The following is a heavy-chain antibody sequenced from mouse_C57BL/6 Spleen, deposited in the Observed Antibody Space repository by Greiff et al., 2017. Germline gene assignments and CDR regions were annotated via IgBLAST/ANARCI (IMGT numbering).Heavy chain of an antibody. D-gene: IGHD1-1*01. CDR2: ISDGGSYT. CDR1: GFTFSSYA. Sequence: EVQVVESGGGLVKPGGSLKLSCAASGFTFSSYAMSWVRQTPEKRLEWVATISDGGSYTYYPDNVKGRFTISRDNAKNNLYLQMSHLKSEDTAMYYCARVRGSSPSYWYFDVWGTGTTVTVSS. CDR3: ARVRGSSPSYWYFDV. J-gene: IGHJ1*03. V-gene: IGHV5-4*01.